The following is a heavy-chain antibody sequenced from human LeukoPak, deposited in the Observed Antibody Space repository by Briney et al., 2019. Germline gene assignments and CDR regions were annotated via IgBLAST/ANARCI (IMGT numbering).Heavy chain of an antibody. D-gene: IGHD3-22*01. CDR3: ASAGYSDSSGYYLYDY. Sequence: XWSWIRXRPGKGLEWIGEINHSGSTNYNPSLKSRVTISVDTSKNQFSLKLSSVTAADTAVYYCASAGYSDSSGYYLYDYWGQGTLVTVSS. V-gene: IGHV4-34*01. CDR2: INHSGST. J-gene: IGHJ4*02. CDR1: X.